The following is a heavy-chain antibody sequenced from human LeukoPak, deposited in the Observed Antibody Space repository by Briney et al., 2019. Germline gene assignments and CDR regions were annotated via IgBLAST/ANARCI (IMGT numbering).Heavy chain of an antibody. J-gene: IGHJ6*02. V-gene: IGHV4-39*01. CDR2: FRYSGST. CDR1: GGSVNNNNYY. CDR3: ARQDLYYYYGMDV. Sequence: SETLSLTCTVSGGSVNNNNYYWGWVRQPPGKGLEWIGSFRYSGSTLYNPSLKSRVTISVDTSENQFSLKVSSVTAADTAVYYCARQDLYYYYGMDVWGQGTTVTVSS.